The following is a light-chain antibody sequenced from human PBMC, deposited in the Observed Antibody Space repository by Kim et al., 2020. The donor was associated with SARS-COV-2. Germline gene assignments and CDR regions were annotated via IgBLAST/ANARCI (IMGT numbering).Light chain of an antibody. V-gene: IGLV2-18*02. J-gene: IGLJ2*01. CDR3: SSYTSSSTFV. CDR2: EVN. CDR1: SSDVGSYNR. Sequence: QAVTISCTGTSSDVGSYNRVSWYQQPPGTAPKLMIYEVNNRPSGVPDRFSGSKSGNTASLTISGLQAEDEADYYCSSYTSSSTFVFGGGTQLTVL.